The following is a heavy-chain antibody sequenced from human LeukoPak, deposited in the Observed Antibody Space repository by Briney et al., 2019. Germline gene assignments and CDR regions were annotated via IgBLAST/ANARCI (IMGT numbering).Heavy chain of an antibody. D-gene: IGHD2-2*03. V-gene: IGHV3-23*01. CDR3: AAVDIVVVRGFDP. J-gene: IGHJ5*02. CDR1: GLTFSSYA. Sequence: GGSLRLSCAASGLTFSSYAMSWVRQAPGKGLEWVSAISGSGGSTYYADSVKGRFTISRDNSKNTLYLQMNSLRAEDTAVYYCAAVDIVVVRGFDPWGQGTLVTVSS. CDR2: ISGSGGST.